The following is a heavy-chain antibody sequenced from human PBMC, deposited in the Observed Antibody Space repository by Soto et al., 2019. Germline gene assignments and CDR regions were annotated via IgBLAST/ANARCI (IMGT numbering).Heavy chain of an antibody. J-gene: IGHJ3*02. CDR3: AREPNRDFWSGYYMPDALDI. D-gene: IGHD3-3*01. Sequence: EVQLVESGGGLVKPGGSLRLSCAASGFTFSSYSMNWVRQAPGKGLEWVSSISSSSSYIYYADSVKGRFTISRDNAKNSLYLQMNSLRAEDTAVYYWAREPNRDFWSGYYMPDALDILGQVTMVTVSS. CDR2: ISSSSSYI. CDR1: GFTFSSYS. V-gene: IGHV3-21*01.